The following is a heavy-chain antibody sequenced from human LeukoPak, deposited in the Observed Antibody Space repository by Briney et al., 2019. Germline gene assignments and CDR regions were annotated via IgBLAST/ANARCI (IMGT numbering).Heavy chain of an antibody. V-gene: IGHV3-33*06. CDR3: GKWGEMATLDY. D-gene: IGHD5-24*01. Sequence: GSLRLSCAAAGFTFSSYSIHWVRPAPGEGVWWVAVIWYDGSNKYYADSVKGRFTISRDNSKNTLYLKMNSLRAEDTAVYYCGKWGEMATLDYWGQGTLVTVSS. CDR2: IWYDGSNK. J-gene: IGHJ4*02. CDR1: GFTFSSYS.